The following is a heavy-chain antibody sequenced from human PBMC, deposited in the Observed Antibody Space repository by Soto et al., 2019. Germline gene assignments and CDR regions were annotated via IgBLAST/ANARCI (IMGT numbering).Heavy chain of an antibody. D-gene: IGHD3-9*01. CDR2: INPSGGST. V-gene: IGHV1-46*01. CDR3: ARGRGQYYDILTGYPREYFDY. J-gene: IGHJ4*02. Sequence: ASVKVSCKASGYTFTSYYMHWVRQAPGQGLEWMGIINPSGGSTSYAQKFQGRVTMTRDTSTSTVYMELSSLRSEDTAVYYCARGRGQYYDILTGYPREYFDYWGQGTLVTVSS. CDR1: GYTFTSYY.